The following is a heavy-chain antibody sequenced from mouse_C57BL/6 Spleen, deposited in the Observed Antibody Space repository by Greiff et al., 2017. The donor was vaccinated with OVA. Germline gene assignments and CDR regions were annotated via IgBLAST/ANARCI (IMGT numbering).Heavy chain of an antibody. V-gene: IGHV1-81*01. D-gene: IGHD5-1*01. CDR3: AKSDSTYYFDY. CDR1: GYTFTSYG. Sequence: VQLQQSGAELVRPGASVKLSCKASGYTFTSYGISWVKQRTGQGLEWIGEIYPRSGNTYYNEKFKGKATLTADKSSSTAYMELRSLTSEDSAVYFCAKSDSTYYFDYWGQGTTLTVSS. CDR2: IYPRSGNT. J-gene: IGHJ2*01.